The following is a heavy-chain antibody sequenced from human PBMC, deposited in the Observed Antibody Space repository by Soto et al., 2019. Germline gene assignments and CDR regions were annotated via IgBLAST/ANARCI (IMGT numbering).Heavy chain of an antibody. CDR2: ISGSGGST. CDR3: AKHFVRFLEWLLSGGGGMDV. V-gene: IGHV3-23*01. J-gene: IGHJ6*02. D-gene: IGHD3-3*01. Sequence: GGSLRLSCAASGFAFSSYAMSWVRQAPGKGLEWVSAISGSGGSTYYADSVKGRFTISRDNSKNTLYLQMNSLRAEDTAVYYCAKHFVRFLEWLLSGGGGMDVWGQGTTVTVSS. CDR1: GFAFSSYA.